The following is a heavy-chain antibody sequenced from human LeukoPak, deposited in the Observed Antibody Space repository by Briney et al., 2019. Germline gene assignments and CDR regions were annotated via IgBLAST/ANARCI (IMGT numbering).Heavy chain of an antibody. D-gene: IGHD3-3*01. CDR1: GGSISSGSYY. V-gene: IGHV4-61*02. CDR2: ICTSGST. Sequence: PSQTLSLTCTVSGGSISSGSYYWSWIRQPAGKGLEWIGRICTSGSTNYNPSLKSRVTISVDTSKNQFSLKLSSVTAADTAVYYCARDPSTFGDFWSGYYDDYWGQGNLVTVSS. CDR3: ARDPSTFGDFWSGYYDDY. J-gene: IGHJ4*02.